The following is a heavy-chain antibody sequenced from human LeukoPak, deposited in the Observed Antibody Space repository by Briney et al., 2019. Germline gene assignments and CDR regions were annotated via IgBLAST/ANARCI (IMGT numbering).Heavy chain of an antibody. J-gene: IGHJ5*02. Sequence: ASVKVSCKASGYTFTGYYMHWVRQAPGQGLEWMGWINPNSGGTNYAQKFQGRVTMTRATSISTAYMELSRLRSDDTAVYYCARVSLVYGDYAHPWFDPWGQGTLVTVSS. D-gene: IGHD4-17*01. V-gene: IGHV1-2*02. CDR1: GYTFTGYY. CDR2: INPNSGGT. CDR3: ARVSLVYGDYAHPWFDP.